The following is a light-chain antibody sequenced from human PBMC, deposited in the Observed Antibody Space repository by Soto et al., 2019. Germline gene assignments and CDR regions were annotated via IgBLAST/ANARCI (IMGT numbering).Light chain of an antibody. Sequence: DIHMTQSPSSLSASVGDRVTITCRSSQSITNYLNWYQQKQGKAPKVLIYAASSLQSGVPSRFSGSGYGTDFNLTISSLQTEDFATYYCQQSYSTPRTFGQGTRLEIK. CDR1: QSITNY. CDR2: AAS. CDR3: QQSYSTPRT. V-gene: IGKV1-39*01. J-gene: IGKJ5*01.